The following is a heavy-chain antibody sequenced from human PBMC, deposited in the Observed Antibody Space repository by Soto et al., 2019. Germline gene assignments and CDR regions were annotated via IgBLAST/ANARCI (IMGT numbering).Heavy chain of an antibody. V-gene: IGHV4-30-2*01. Sequence: SETLSLTCAVSGGSISSGGYSWSWIRQPPGKGLEWIGYIYHSGSTYYNPSLKCRVTISVDRSKNQFSLKLSSVTAADTAVYYCARWWMYAPRFDPWGQGIQVTVSS. D-gene: IGHD2-8*01. CDR2: IYHSGST. J-gene: IGHJ5*02. CDR3: ARWWMYAPRFDP. CDR1: GGSISSGGYS.